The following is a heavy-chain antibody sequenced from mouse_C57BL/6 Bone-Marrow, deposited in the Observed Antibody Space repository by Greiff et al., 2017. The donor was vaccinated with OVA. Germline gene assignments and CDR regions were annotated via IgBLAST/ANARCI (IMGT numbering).Heavy chain of an antibody. D-gene: IGHD1-1*01. CDR1: GYTFTSYW. CDR2: IYPSDSET. Sequence: VQLKQPGAELVRPGSSVKLSCKASGYTFTSYWMDWVKQRPGQGLEWIGNIYPSDSETHYNQKFKDKATLTVDKSSSTAYMQLSSLTSEDSAVYYCARDYGSSALGFAYWGQGTLVTVSA. V-gene: IGHV1-61*01. J-gene: IGHJ3*01. CDR3: ARDYGSSALGFAY.